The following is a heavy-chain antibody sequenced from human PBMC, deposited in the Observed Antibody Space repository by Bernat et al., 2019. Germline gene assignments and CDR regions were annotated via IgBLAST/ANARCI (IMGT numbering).Heavy chain of an antibody. V-gene: IGHV3-11*05. CDR2: ISSSSSYT. CDR1: GFTFSDYY. J-gene: IGHJ4*02. D-gene: IGHD3-10*01. Sequence: QVQLVESGGGLVKPGGSLRLSCAASGFTFSDYYMSWIRQAPGKGLDWVSYISSSSSYTNYADSVKGRFTISRDNAKNSLYLQMNSLRAEDTAVYYCAKDWYYYGSGNYHYFDFWGQGTLVTVSS. CDR3: AKDWYYYGSGNYHYFDF.